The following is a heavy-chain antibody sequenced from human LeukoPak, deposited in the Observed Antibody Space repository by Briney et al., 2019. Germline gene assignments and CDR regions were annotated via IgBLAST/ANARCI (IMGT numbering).Heavy chain of an antibody. CDR1: GYTFTSYG. CDR3: ARDARGGSYGVSDY. Sequence: ASVKVSCKASGYTFTSYGISWVRQAPEQGLEWMGWISAYNGNTNYAQKLQGRVTMTTDTSTSTAYMELRSLRSDDTAVYYCARDARGGSYGVSDYWGQGTLVTVSS. V-gene: IGHV1-18*01. CDR2: ISAYNGNT. D-gene: IGHD1-26*01. J-gene: IGHJ4*02.